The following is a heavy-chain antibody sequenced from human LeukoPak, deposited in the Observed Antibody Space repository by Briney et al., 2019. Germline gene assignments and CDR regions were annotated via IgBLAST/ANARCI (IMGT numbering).Heavy chain of an antibody. D-gene: IGHD5-18*01. CDR2: ISGSGGST. CDR3: AKDDARGYSYGYDY. V-gene: IGHV3-23*01. Sequence: GGSLRLSCAASGFTFSSYAMSWVRQAPGKGLEWVSAISGSGGSTYYADSVKGPFTISRDNSKNTLYLQMNSLRAEDTAVYYCAKDDARGYSYGYDYWGQGTLVTVSS. J-gene: IGHJ4*02. CDR1: GFTFSSYA.